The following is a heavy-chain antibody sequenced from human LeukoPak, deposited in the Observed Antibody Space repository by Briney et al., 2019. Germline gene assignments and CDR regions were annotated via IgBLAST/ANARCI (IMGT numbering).Heavy chain of an antibody. CDR3: ARDHVYGGADY. J-gene: IGHJ4*02. V-gene: IGHV3-43*02. CDR1: GFTFSSYA. D-gene: IGHD5/OR15-5a*01. Sequence: RTGGSLRLSCAVSGFTFSSYAMNWVRQAPGKGLEWVSLTSGDGITTYFADSVKGRFTISRDNSKSSLFLQMNSLRTEDTALYYCARDHVYGGADYWGQGTLVTVSS. CDR2: TSGDGITT.